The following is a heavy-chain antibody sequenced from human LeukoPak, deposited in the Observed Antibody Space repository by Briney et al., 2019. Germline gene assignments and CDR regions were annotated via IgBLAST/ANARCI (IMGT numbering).Heavy chain of an antibody. J-gene: IGHJ4*02. CDR1: GFTFSSYS. CDR2: MKKDGSET. D-gene: IGHD3-10*01. Sequence: PGGSLRLSCVVSGFTFSSYSMIWVRQAPGKGLQWVANMKKDGSETNYGDSVKGRFTISRDNAKNSLYLQMNSLRAEDTAVYYCGRQRSGSGTYFIVLWGQGTLVSVSS. CDR3: GRQRSGSGTYFIVL. V-gene: IGHV3-7*01.